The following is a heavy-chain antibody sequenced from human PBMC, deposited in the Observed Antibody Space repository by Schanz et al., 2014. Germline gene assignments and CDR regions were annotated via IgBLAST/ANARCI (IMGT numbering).Heavy chain of an antibody. V-gene: IGHV3-30*02. CDR3: AKDRGGDYEVSYYYGMDV. CDR2: IRYDGNKQ. Sequence: VQLVESGGGLVQPGGSLRLSCAASGFTFSVYWMHWVRQAPGKGLEWVAFIRYDGNKQHYIDAVKGRFTISRDNSNNTLSLQMNSLRNEDTAVYYCAKDRGGDYEVSYYYGMDVWGQGTTVTVSS. D-gene: IGHD4-17*01. J-gene: IGHJ6*02. CDR1: GFTFSVYW.